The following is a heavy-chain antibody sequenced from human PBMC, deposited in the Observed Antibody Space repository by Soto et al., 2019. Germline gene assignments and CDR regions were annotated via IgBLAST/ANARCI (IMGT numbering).Heavy chain of an antibody. J-gene: IGHJ1*01. CDR1: GYTCTSYG. Sequence: QVQLVQSGAEVKKPGASVKVSCEASGYTCTSYGISGVRQATGQGLEWMGWISAYNGNTNYAQKLQGRVTMTTDTSTSTAYMELRSLRSDDTAVYYCARSKWELREWGYFQHWGQGTLVTVSS. V-gene: IGHV1-18*01. D-gene: IGHD1-26*01. CDR3: ARSKWELREWGYFQH. CDR2: ISAYNGNT.